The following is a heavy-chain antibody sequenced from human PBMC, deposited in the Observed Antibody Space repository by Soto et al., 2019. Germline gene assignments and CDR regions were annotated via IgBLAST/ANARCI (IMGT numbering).Heavy chain of an antibody. Sequence: QVQLVESGGGVVQPGRSLRLSCAASGFTFSSYAMHWVRQAPGKGLEWVAVISYDGSNKYYADSVKGRFTIPRDNSKKTLYLQMNSLRAEATAVYYCARAGGATDYWGQGTLVTVSS. CDR2: ISYDGSNK. D-gene: IGHD3-16*01. CDR3: ARAGGATDY. V-gene: IGHV3-30-3*01. CDR1: GFTFSSYA. J-gene: IGHJ4*02.